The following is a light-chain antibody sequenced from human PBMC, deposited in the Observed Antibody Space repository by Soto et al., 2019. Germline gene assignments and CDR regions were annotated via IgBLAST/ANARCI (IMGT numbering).Light chain of an antibody. CDR3: QRYKKGPPGGR. V-gene: IGKV3-15*01. J-gene: IGKJ1*01. Sequence: EIVMTQSPATLSVSPGERATLSCRASQSVSNNLAWYQQKPGQAPRLLIYGASTRATGIPARFSGSGSGTEFTLTIGSLQFEDFEFYYCQRYKKGPPGGRFGKGTKGDIK. CDR1: QSVSNN. CDR2: GAS.